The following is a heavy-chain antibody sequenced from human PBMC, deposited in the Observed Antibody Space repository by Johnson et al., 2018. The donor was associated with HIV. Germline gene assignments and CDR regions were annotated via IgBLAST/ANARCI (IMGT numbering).Heavy chain of an antibody. D-gene: IGHD3-16*02. CDR1: GFTFSDAW. Sequence: EVQLVESGGGFVKPGGSLRLSCAASGFTFSDAWMNWVRQSPGKGLEWVGRIKSKVDGGTTDFPAPVKGRFSISRDDSKHALFLQMNSLKTEDTAVYFCSTDQAGDYVWGSYRYAFDIWGQGTKVTVSS. CDR3: STDQAGDYVWGSYRYAFDI. J-gene: IGHJ3*02. V-gene: IGHV3-15*01. CDR2: IKSKVDGGTT.